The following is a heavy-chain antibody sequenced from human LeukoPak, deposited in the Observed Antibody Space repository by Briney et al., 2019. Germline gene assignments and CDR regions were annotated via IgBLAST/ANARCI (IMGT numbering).Heavy chain of an antibody. D-gene: IGHD7-27*01. CDR3: ARDLTGDPPTG. CDR2: IGSSSSYI. Sequence: GGSLRLSCAASGFTFSSYSMNWVRQAPGKGLEWVSSIGSSSSYIYYADSVKGRFTISRGNAKNSLYLQMNSLRAEDTAVYYCARDLTGDPPTGWGQGTTVTVSS. CDR1: GFTFSSYS. J-gene: IGHJ6*02. V-gene: IGHV3-21*01.